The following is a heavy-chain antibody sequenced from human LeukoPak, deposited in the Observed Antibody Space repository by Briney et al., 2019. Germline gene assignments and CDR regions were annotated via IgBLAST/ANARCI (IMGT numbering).Heavy chain of an antibody. CDR3: ARDMSGNYYYYYMDV. Sequence: GASVKVSCKSSGGTFSMYAISWVRQAPGQGLEWMGGIIPIFGTANYAQKFQGRVTITADESTSTAYMELSSLTSEDTAMYYCARDMSGNYYYYYMDVWGKGTTVTVSS. CDR1: GGTFSMYA. V-gene: IGHV1-69*13. CDR2: IIPIFGTA. D-gene: IGHD3-10*01. J-gene: IGHJ6*03.